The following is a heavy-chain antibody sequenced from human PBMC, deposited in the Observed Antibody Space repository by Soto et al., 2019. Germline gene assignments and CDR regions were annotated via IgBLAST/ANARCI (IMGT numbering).Heavy chain of an antibody. V-gene: IGHV1-2*04. CDR3: ARVRWELLRAYAFDI. CDR1: GYTFTGYY. Sequence: GASVKVSCKASGYTFTGYYMHWVRQAPGQGLEWMGWINPNSGGTNYAQKFQGWVTMTRDTSISTAYMELSRLRSDVTSFYYCARVRWELLRAYAFDIWGQGTMVTVSS. D-gene: IGHD1-26*01. J-gene: IGHJ3*02. CDR2: INPNSGGT.